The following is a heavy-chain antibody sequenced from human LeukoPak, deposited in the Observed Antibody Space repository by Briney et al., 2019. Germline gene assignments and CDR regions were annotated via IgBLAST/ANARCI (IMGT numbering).Heavy chain of an antibody. V-gene: IGHV3-21*01. Sequence: PGGSLRLSCAASGFTFSSYSLNWVGQPPGKGLECVSSISSSSSYIYYADSVKGRFTISRDNAKNSLFLQMNSLRAEGTAIYYCARQERYCSSISCLDPWGQGTLVTVSS. D-gene: IGHD2-2*01. CDR3: ARQERYCSSISCLDP. J-gene: IGHJ5*02. CDR1: GFTFSSYS. CDR2: ISSSSSYI.